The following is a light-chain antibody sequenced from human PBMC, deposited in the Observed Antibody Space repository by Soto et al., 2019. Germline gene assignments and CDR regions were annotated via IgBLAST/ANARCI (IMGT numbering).Light chain of an antibody. Sequence: DIQMTQSPSTLAASVGDRVTITCRASQSISSWVAWYQQKPGKAPKLLIYDASSLKSGVPFRFSGSGSGTEFTLTISSLQPDDFANYYCQQYNSYRRTFGQGTKLEIK. CDR2: DAS. V-gene: IGKV1-5*01. CDR1: QSISSW. CDR3: QQYNSYRRT. J-gene: IGKJ1*01.